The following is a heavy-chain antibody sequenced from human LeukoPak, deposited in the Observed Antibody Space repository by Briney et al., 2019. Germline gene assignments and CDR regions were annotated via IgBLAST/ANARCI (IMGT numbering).Heavy chain of an antibody. V-gene: IGHV4-59*08. CDR3: ATSSIAARTRYGMDV. CDR1: GGSISSYY. D-gene: IGHD6-6*01. J-gene: IGHJ6*02. Sequence: PSETLSLTCTVSGGSISSYYWSWLRQPPGKGLEWIGYIYYSGSTNYNPSLKSRVTISVDTSKNQFSLKLSSVTAADTAVYYCATSSIAARTRYGMDVWGQGTTVTVSS. CDR2: IYYSGST.